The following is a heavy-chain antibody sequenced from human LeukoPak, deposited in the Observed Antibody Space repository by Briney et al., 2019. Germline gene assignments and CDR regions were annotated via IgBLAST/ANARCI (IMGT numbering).Heavy chain of an antibody. CDR1: GFTFSDYY. D-gene: IGHD3-10*01. V-gene: IGHV3-11*01. CDR3: ARDYYGSGRVYYYYYGMDV. Sequence: GGSLRLSCGASGFTFSDYYMNWIRQAPGKGLEWVSYISSSGSTIYYADSVKGRFTISRDNAKNSLYLHMNSLRAEDTAVYYCARDYYGSGRVYYYYYGMDVWGQGTMVTVSS. CDR2: ISSSGSTI. J-gene: IGHJ6*02.